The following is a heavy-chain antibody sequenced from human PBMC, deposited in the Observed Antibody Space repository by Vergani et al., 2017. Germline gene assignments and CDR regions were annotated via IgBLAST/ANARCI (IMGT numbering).Heavy chain of an antibody. D-gene: IGHD3-9*01. Sequence: DVHLAESGGGFFQPGGSLRLSCSASGFSFNSYWMHWVRQVPGKGLLWVSRIKSDGSITAYADSVKGRFTISRDNAQNTLYLQMNSLRVEDTGVYYCAIGRCIETCYMSNWLDSWGQGTLVTVSS. CDR3: AIGRCIETCYMSNWLDS. V-gene: IGHV3-74*03. CDR1: GFSFNSYW. CDR2: IKSDGSIT. J-gene: IGHJ5*01.